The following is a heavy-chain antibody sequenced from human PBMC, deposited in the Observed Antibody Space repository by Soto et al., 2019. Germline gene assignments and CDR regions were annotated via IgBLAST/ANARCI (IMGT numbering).Heavy chain of an antibody. CDR3: ARSPYSSGYYYAIDY. Sequence: GASVKVSCKASGYTLIMYYIHWMRQAPGQGLEWMGLINPSGGSTTYAQKFQGRVTMTRDTSTSTVYMDLSSLRSEDTAAYYCARSPYSSGYYYAIDYWGQGAQVTVSS. CDR2: INPSGGST. CDR1: GYTLIMYY. D-gene: IGHD3-22*01. J-gene: IGHJ4*02. V-gene: IGHV1-46*01.